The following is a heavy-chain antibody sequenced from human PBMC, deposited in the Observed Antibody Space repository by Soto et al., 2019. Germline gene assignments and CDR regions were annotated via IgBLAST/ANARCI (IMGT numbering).Heavy chain of an antibody. J-gene: IGHJ3*02. Sequence: QVQLVESGGGVVQPGRSLRLSCAASGFTFSSYAMHWVRQAPGKGLEWVAVISYDGSNKYYADSVKGRFTISRDNSKNTMYLQMNSLRAEDTAVYYCARDSMATIEAFDICGQGTMVTVSS. CDR3: ARDSMATIEAFDI. CDR1: GFTFSSYA. V-gene: IGHV3-30-3*01. CDR2: ISYDGSNK. D-gene: IGHD5-12*01.